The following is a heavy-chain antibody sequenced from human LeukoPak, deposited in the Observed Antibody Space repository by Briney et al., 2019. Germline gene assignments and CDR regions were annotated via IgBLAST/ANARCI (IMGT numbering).Heavy chain of an antibody. Sequence: GGSLRLSCAASGFTFNSYAMHWVRQAQGKGLEWVAVISYDGSNKFYADSVKGRFTISRDTSKNTLYLQMNSLRTEDTAVYYCARAGRDYGDYHWFDPWGQGTLVTVSS. CDR3: ARAGRDYGDYHWFDP. CDR1: GFTFNSYA. V-gene: IGHV3-30-3*01. CDR2: ISYDGSNK. J-gene: IGHJ5*02. D-gene: IGHD4-17*01.